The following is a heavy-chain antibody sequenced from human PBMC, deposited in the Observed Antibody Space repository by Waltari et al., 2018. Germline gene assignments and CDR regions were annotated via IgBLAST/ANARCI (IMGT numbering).Heavy chain of an antibody. D-gene: IGHD3-3*01. Sequence: QVQLVQSGAEVKKPGSSVKVSCKASGGPFSSYAISWVRQAPGQGIEWMGGIIPIFGTANYAQKFQGRVTITADESTSTAYMELSSLRSEDTAVYYCAVGAITIFGVVTPTGGAFDIWGQGTMVTVSS. J-gene: IGHJ3*02. CDR1: GGPFSSYA. CDR3: AVGAITIFGVVTPTGGAFDI. CDR2: IIPIFGTA. V-gene: IGHV1-69*01.